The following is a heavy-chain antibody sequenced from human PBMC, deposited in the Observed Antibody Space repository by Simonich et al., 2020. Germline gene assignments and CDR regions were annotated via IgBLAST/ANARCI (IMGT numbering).Heavy chain of an antibody. CDR1: GYSISSGYY. CDR2: IYHSGST. J-gene: IGHJ6*02. V-gene: IGHV4-38-2*01. CDR3: ARVGYSNYYYYGMDV. Sequence: QVQLQESGPGLVKPSETLSLTCAVSGYSISSGYYWGWIRQPPGKGLEWIGSIYHSGSTYYNPSLKSRVTISVDPSKNQFSLKLSSVTAADTAVYYCARVGYSNYYYYGMDVWGQGTTVTVSS. D-gene: IGHD6-13*01.